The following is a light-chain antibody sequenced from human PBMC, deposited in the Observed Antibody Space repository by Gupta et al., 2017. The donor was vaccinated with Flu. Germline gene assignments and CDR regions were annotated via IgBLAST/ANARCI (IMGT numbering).Light chain of an antibody. CDR2: EVS. CDR3: LQSLKFPFT. J-gene: IGKJ4*01. Sequence: ISCKSRQSLLHSDGKTYLYWYKQKKGQTPHRLIYEVSNRFSGVPERISGSGSGTDCTLKISRVEAEDVGVYYCLQSLKFPFTFGGGTKVEIK. CDR1: QSLLHSDGKTY. V-gene: IGKV2D-29*01.